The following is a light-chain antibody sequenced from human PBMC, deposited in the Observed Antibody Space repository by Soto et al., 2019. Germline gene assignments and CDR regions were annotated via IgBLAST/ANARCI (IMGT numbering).Light chain of an antibody. V-gene: IGKV1-5*03. CDR3: QQYNRYTWA. CDR1: QTICRW. Sequence: DIQMTQSPSTLPASIGDTVTITCRASQTICRWLAWYQQKPGKAPNLLIYKASSLPSGARSRVSGSGSGTAFSLTISCLATAGSEPYYCQQYNRYTWAFGQGTKVEVK. J-gene: IGKJ1*01. CDR2: KAS.